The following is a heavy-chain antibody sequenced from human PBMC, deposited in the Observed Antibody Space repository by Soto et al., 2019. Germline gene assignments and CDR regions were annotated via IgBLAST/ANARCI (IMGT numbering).Heavy chain of an antibody. CDR3: ARESGDCSGGSCYPFNYYYYGMDV. D-gene: IGHD2-15*01. CDR2: IYYSGST. Sequence: QVQLQESGPGLVKPSQTLSLTCTVSGGSISSGGYYWSWIRQHPGKGLEWIGYIYYSGSTYYNPSLKSRVTISVDTSKNQFSLKLRSVTAADTAVYYCARESGDCSGGSCYPFNYYYYGMDVWGQGTTVTVSS. J-gene: IGHJ6*02. V-gene: IGHV4-31*03. CDR1: GGSISSGGYY.